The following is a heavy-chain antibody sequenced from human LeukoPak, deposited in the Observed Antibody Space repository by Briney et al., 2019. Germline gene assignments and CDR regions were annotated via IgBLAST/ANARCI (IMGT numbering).Heavy chain of an antibody. D-gene: IGHD6-19*01. Sequence: GGSLRLSCTASEFTFRSYAMSWVRQAPGKGLEWVSGISGSGGNTYYADSLKGRFTISRDNSKNTLYLQMNSLRAEDTAVYYCARHFSSGSNAFDIWGQGTMVTVSS. CDR2: ISGSGGNT. CDR3: ARHFSSGSNAFDI. J-gene: IGHJ3*02. V-gene: IGHV3-23*01. CDR1: EFTFRSYA.